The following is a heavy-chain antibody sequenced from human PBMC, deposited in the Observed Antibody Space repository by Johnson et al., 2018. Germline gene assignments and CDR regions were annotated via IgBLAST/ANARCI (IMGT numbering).Heavy chain of an antibody. V-gene: IGHV5-51*01. Sequence: VQLVQSGAEVKRPGESLKISCRASGYSFINYWIGWVRQTPGKGLEWMGLIFLGDSDARYSPSFRGQVSISGDTSTKTAYLQRSSLEASDTAMFYCATLKVTTDTQSGSKGVFDIWGQGTMVTVSS. D-gene: IGHD1-26*01. CDR2: IFLGDSDA. CDR3: ATLKVTTDTQSGSKGVFDI. J-gene: IGHJ3*02. CDR1: GYSFINYW.